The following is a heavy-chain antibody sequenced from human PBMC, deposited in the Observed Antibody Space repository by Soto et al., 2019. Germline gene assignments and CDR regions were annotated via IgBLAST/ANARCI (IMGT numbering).Heavy chain of an antibody. CDR3: AKDLRATTSRGVFDI. J-gene: IGHJ3*02. D-gene: IGHD5-12*01. CDR1: GLTFSNYA. V-gene: IGHV3-23*01. Sequence: GGSLRLSCATSGLTFSNYAMSWVRQAPGGGLEWVSSMSGSGGSTYYADSVKGRFTISRDNSKNTLYLQMNSLGDEDTAVYYCAKDLRATTSRGVFDIWGQGTMVTVSS. CDR2: MSGSGGST.